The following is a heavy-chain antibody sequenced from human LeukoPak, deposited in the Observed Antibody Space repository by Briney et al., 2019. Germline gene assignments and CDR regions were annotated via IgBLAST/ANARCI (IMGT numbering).Heavy chain of an antibody. J-gene: IGHJ1*01. CDR1: GFTFDDYA. D-gene: IGHD5-24*01. CDR3: ARCDLAVGDFQH. V-gene: IGHV3-9*01. Sequence: GGSLRLSCAASGFTFDDYALHWVRQAPGKGLEWVSGISWNSGSIGYADSVKGRFTISRDNSKNTLYLQMNSLRAEDTAVYYCARCDLAVGDFQHWGQGTLVTVSS. CDR2: ISWNSGSI.